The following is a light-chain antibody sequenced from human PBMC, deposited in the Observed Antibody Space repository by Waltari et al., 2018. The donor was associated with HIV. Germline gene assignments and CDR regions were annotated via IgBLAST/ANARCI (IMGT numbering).Light chain of an antibody. CDR2: SHN. Sequence: QSVLTQPPSASGTPGQRVTIPCSGSSSNIGSNTVNWYHQLPGTAPKLLIYSHNQRPSGVPDRFSGSKSGTSASLTISGLQSEDEADYYCAAWDDSLNGHVVFGGGTKLTVL. J-gene: IGLJ2*01. V-gene: IGLV1-44*01. CDR3: AAWDDSLNGHVV. CDR1: SSNIGSNT.